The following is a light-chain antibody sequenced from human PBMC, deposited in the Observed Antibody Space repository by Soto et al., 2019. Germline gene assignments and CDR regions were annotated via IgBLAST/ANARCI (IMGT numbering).Light chain of an antibody. Sequence: DIKLTQSPSSLSASVGDRVTITCRASLRISKYLNWYHQKPGKAPKLLIYGASTLQSGVPSRFSGSGSGTDFTLTITNLQPEDSATYFCQQSHSTPLTFGGGTKLEI. CDR3: QQSHSTPLT. V-gene: IGKV1-39*01. CDR1: LRISKY. J-gene: IGKJ4*01. CDR2: GAS.